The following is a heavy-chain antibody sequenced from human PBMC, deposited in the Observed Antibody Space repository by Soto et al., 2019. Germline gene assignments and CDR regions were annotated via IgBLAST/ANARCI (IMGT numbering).Heavy chain of an antibody. V-gene: IGHV4-59*08. CDR2: IYYNVNT. CDR3: VRLIGNSWLDS. J-gene: IGHJ5*01. Sequence: SETLSLTCTVSGGSISGYYWSWIRQPPGKGLEWIGYIYYNVNTNYNPSLKSRVTISVDTSKNQFSLKLNSVTPDDTAVYYCVRLIGNSWLDSWGQGTLVTVSS. CDR1: GGSISGYY.